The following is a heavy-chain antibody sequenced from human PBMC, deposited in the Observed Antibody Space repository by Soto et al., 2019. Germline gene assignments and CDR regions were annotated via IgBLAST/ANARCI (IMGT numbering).Heavy chain of an antibody. D-gene: IGHD3-10*01. Sequence: SETLSLTCAVSGCSISSGGYSWSWIRQPPGKGLEWIGYIYHSGSTYYNPSLKSRVTISVDRSKNQFSLKLSSVTAADTAVYYCARRGAMVRGVIIVYAFDIWGQGTMVTVSS. V-gene: IGHV4-30-2*01. CDR1: GCSISSGGYS. CDR3: ARRGAMVRGVIIVYAFDI. CDR2: IYHSGST. J-gene: IGHJ3*02.